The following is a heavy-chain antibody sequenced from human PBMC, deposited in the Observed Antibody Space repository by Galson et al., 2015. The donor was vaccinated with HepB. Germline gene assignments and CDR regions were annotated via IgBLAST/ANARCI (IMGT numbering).Heavy chain of an antibody. V-gene: IGHV3-11*06. CDR3: VRRVGAGTFDY. D-gene: IGHD1-26*01. CDR1: GFTFSDYY. Sequence: SLRLSCAVSGFTFSDYYMSWLRQAPGKGLEWISYISSSSTYTNYADSVKGRFTISRDNAKNSLYLQMNSLRVEDTAVYYCVRRVGAGTFDYWGQGTLVTVSS. CDR2: ISSSSTYT. J-gene: IGHJ4*02.